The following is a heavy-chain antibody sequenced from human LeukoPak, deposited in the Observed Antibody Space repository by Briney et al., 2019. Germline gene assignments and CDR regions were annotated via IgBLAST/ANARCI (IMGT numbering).Heavy chain of an antibody. J-gene: IGHJ4*02. CDR3: ARGGEMATIPLDY. Sequence: GGSLRLSCAASGFTFSSYAMHWVRQAPGKGLEWVAVISYDGSNKYYADSVKGRFTISRDNSKNTLYLQMNSLRAEDTAVYYCARGGEMATIPLDYWGQGTLVTVSS. CDR2: ISYDGSNK. D-gene: IGHD5-24*01. CDR1: GFTFSSYA. V-gene: IGHV3-30*04.